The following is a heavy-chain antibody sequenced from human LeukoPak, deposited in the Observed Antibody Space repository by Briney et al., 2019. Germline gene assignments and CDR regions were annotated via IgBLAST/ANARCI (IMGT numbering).Heavy chain of an antibody. D-gene: IGHD5-18*01. Sequence: PGRSLRLSCAASGFTFSSYAMHWVRQAPGKGLEWVAVISYDGSNKYYADSVKGRFTISRDNSKNTLYLQMNSLRAEDTAVYYCAILGYSYGTWEDYWGQGTLVTVSS. CDR1: GFTFSSYA. V-gene: IGHV3-30*04. CDR3: AILGYSYGTWEDY. J-gene: IGHJ4*02. CDR2: ISYDGSNK.